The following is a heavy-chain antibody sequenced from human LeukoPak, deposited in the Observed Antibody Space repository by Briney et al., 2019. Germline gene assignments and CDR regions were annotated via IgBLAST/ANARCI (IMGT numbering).Heavy chain of an antibody. D-gene: IGHD3-22*01. Sequence: GGSLRLSCAASGFTFSSYAMSWVRQAPGKGLEWVSAISGSGGSTYYADSVKGRFTISRDNSKNTLYLQMNSLRAGDTAVYYCAKAPPSMIVVVITTPFGYWGQGTLVTVSS. J-gene: IGHJ4*02. V-gene: IGHV3-23*01. CDR2: ISGSGGST. CDR1: GFTFSSYA. CDR3: AKAPPSMIVVVITTPFGY.